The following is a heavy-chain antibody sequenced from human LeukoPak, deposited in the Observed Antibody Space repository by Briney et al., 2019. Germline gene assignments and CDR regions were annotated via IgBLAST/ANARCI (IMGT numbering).Heavy chain of an antibody. V-gene: IGHV3-7*01. CDR2: INRDGSEK. D-gene: IGHD6-19*01. J-gene: IGHJ4*02. Sequence: GGSLRLSCAASGFTFSSYAMHWVRQAPGKGLEWVANINRDGSEKYNVDSVKGRFTISRDNAKNSLYLQMNSLRAEDTAVYHCARASPGAGWFYDYWGQGTLVTVSS. CDR3: ARASPGAGWFYDY. CDR1: GFTFSSYA.